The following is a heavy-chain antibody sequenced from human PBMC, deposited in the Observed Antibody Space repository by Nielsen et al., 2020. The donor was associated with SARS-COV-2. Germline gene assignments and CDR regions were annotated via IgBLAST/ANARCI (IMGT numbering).Heavy chain of an antibody. CDR1: GGTFSSYA. Sequence: SVKVSCKASGGTFSSYAISWVRQAPGQGLEWMGGIIPIFGTANYAQKFQGRVTITADESTSTAYMELSSLRSEDTAVYYCARGGLAAAAPAYWGQGTLVTVSS. J-gene: IGHJ4*02. V-gene: IGHV1-69*13. CDR2: IIPIFGTA. CDR3: ARGGLAAAAPAY. D-gene: IGHD6-13*01.